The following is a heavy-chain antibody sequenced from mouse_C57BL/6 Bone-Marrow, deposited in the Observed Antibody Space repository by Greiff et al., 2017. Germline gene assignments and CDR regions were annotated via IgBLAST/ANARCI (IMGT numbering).Heavy chain of an antibody. CDR2: FVPENGDT. V-gene: IGHV14-4*01. CDR1: GFNIKDDY. Sequence: VHVKQSGAELVRPGASVKLSCTASGFNIKDDYMHWVKQRLEQGLVWIGWFVPENGDTEYASSFQGKATITADTSSNTAYLQLSSLTSEDTAVYYCTTIITTGYWGQGTTLTVSS. CDR3: TTIITTGY. J-gene: IGHJ2*01. D-gene: IGHD1-2*01.